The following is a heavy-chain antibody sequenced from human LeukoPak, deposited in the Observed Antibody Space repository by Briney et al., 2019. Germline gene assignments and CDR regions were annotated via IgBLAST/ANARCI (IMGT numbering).Heavy chain of an antibody. CDR3: ARDHPSGYDGRPSDY. CDR2: ISAYNGNT. Sequence: ASVKVSCKASGYTFTSYGISWVRQAPGQGLEWMGWISAYNGNTNYAQKLQGRVTMTTDTSTSTAYMELRSLRSDDTAVYYCARDHPSGYDGRPSDYWGQGTLVTVSS. D-gene: IGHD5-12*01. J-gene: IGHJ4*02. CDR1: GYTFTSYG. V-gene: IGHV1-18*01.